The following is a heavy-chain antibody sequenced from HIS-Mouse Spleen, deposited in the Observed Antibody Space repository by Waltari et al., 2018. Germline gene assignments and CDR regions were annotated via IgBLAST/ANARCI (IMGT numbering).Heavy chain of an antibody. CDR2: IYYSGST. J-gene: IGHJ6*02. D-gene: IGHD4-4*01. CDR3: AGHDSNFYYYYGMDV. Sequence: QVQLQESGPGLVKPSATLSLTCTVSGGSISSYYWSWIRQPPGKGLEWIGYIYYSGSTNYNPSLKSRVTISVDTSKNQFSLKLSSVTAADTAVYYCAGHDSNFYYYYGMDVWGQGTTVTVSS. CDR1: GGSISSYY. V-gene: IGHV4-59*08.